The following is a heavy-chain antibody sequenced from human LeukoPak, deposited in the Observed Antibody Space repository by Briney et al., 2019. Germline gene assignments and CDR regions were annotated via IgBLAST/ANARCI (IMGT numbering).Heavy chain of an antibody. CDR2: INSYGSST. Sequence: PGGSLRLSCAASGFTFSSYWMHCARQAPGKGLVLGLRINSYGSSTSYADSVKGRFTISRDNAKNTLYLQMNSLRAEDTAVYYCARVRASYCSGGSCYPTDYYYGMDVWGQGTTVTVSS. CDR1: GFTFSSYW. J-gene: IGHJ6*02. V-gene: IGHV3-74*01. D-gene: IGHD2-15*01. CDR3: ARVRASYCSGGSCYPTDYYYGMDV.